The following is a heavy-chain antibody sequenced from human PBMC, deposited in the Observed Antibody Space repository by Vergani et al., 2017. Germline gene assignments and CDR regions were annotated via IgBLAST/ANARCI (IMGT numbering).Heavy chain of an antibody. V-gene: IGHV1-2*02. CDR2: INPNSGGT. CDR3: ARSSGYYSYYFDF. J-gene: IGHJ4*02. Sequence: QVQLVQSGAEVKKPGASVKVSCKASGYTFTGYYIHWVRQAPGQGLEWMGWINPNSGGTKYAQKFQGRVTILADESTSTAYMELSSLRSEDTAVYYCARSSGYYSYYFDFWGQGTLVTVSS. D-gene: IGHD3-22*01. CDR1: GYTFTGYY.